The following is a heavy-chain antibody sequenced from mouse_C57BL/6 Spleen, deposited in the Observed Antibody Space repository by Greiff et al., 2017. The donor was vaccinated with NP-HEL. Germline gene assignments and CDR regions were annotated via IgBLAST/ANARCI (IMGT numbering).Heavy chain of an antibody. D-gene: IGHD1-1*01. V-gene: IGHV1-61*01. J-gene: IGHJ2*01. CDR2: IYPSDSET. CDR1: GYTFTSYW. Sequence: QVQLQQPGAELVRPGSSVKLSCKASGYTFTSYWMDWVKQRPGQGLEWIGNIYPSDSETHYNQKFKDKATLTVDKSSSTAYIQLSSLTSEDSAVYYCARSRYYGTSDYWGQGTTLTVSS. CDR3: ARSRYYGTSDY.